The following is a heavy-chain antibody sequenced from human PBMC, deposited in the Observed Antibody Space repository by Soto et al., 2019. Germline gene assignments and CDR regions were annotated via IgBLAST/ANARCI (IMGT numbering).Heavy chain of an antibody. V-gene: IGHV1-69*13. CDR3: ATKSSDYGDYKYYYYYGMDV. CDR2: IIPIFGTA. J-gene: IGHJ6*02. D-gene: IGHD4-17*01. Sequence: SVKVSCKAFGGTFSSYAISWVRQAPGQGLEWMGGIIPIFGTANYAQKFQGRVTITADESTSTAYMELSSLRSEDTAVYYCATKSSDYGDYKYYYYYGMDVWGQGTTVTVSS. CDR1: GGTFSSYA.